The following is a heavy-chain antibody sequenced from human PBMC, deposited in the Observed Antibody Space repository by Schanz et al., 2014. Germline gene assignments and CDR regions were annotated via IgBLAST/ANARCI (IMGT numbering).Heavy chain of an antibody. CDR1: GFTLSNYA. CDR2: IGTSGGT. CDR3: ARESSNDIVLVPGAVFDH. V-gene: IGHV3-23*04. Sequence: EVQLVESGGGLVQPGGSLRLSCAASGFTLSNYAMSWVRQAPGKGLEWVSTIGTSGGTNYAESVTGRFTISRDNAKNTLYLQMNSLRPGDTAVYYCARESSNDIVLVPGAVFDHWGQGILVTVSS. J-gene: IGHJ4*02. D-gene: IGHD2-2*01.